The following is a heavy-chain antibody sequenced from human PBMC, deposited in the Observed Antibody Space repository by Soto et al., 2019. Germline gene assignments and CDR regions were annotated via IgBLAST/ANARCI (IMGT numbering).Heavy chain of an antibody. J-gene: IGHJ6*02. D-gene: IGHD1-1*01. CDR1: GGTFSSYA. CDR2: ISGSGGST. Sequence: GGSLRLSCAASGGTFSSYAMSWVRQAPGKGLEWVSAISGSGGSTYYADSVKGRFTISRDNSKNTLYLQMNSLRAEDTAEYYCAKGTPPRGYYYYAMDVWGQGTTVTVSS. CDR3: AKGTPPRGYYYYAMDV. V-gene: IGHV3-23*01.